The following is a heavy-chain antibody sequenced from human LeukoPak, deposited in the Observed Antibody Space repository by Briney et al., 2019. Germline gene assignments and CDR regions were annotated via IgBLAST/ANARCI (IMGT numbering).Heavy chain of an antibody. Sequence: PGGSLRLSCAASGFTFSSYSMNWVRQAPGKGLEWVSSISRSSSYIYYADSVKGRFTISRDNAKNSLYLQMNSLRAEDTAVYYCARGAVWGSYRDYFDYWGQGTLVTVSS. CDR1: GFTFSSYS. J-gene: IGHJ4*02. V-gene: IGHV3-21*01. D-gene: IGHD3-16*02. CDR2: ISRSSSYI. CDR3: ARGAVWGSYRDYFDY.